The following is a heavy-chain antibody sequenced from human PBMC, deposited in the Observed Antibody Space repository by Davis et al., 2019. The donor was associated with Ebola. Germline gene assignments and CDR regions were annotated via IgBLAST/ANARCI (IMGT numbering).Heavy chain of an antibody. D-gene: IGHD3-10*01. J-gene: IGHJ4*02. Sequence: GESLKISCAASGFTFSSYAMHWVRQAPGKGLEWVAVISYDGSNKYYADSVKGRFTISRDNSKNTLYLQMNSLRAEDTAVYYCARDLGRLLWFGEVDYWGQGTLVTVAS. CDR3: ARDLGRLLWFGEVDY. CDR2: ISYDGSNK. CDR1: GFTFSSYA. V-gene: IGHV3-30*04.